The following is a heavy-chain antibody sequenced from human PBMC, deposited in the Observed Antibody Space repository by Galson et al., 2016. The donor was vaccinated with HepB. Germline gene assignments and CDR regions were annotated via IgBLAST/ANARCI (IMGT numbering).Heavy chain of an antibody. CDR2: IYRDDDK. D-gene: IGHD4-23*01. V-gene: IGHV2-5*02. CDR1: GFSLSTSGVA. CDR3: AHSIYGGNWFDP. Sequence: PALVKPTQSLTLTCTFSGFSLSTSGVAVGWIRHPPGKALEWLALIYRDDDKRYSPSLKSRLTITKDNSKKQVVLTMTNMDPVDTATYYCAHSIYGGNWFDPWGQVTLVTVSS. J-gene: IGHJ5*02.